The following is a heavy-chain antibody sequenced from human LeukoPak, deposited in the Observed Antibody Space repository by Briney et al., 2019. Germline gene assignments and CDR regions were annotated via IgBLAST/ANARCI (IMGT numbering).Heavy chain of an antibody. V-gene: IGHV4-39*01. CDR1: TLSTNA. CDR3: ARRSGWLAENWFDP. D-gene: IGHD6-19*01. Sequence: TLSTNAMSWVRQPPGKGLEWIGSIYYSGSTYYNPSLKSRVTISVDTSKNQFSLKLSSVTAADTAVYYCARRSGWLAENWFDPWGQGTLVTVSS. CDR2: IYYSGST. J-gene: IGHJ5*02.